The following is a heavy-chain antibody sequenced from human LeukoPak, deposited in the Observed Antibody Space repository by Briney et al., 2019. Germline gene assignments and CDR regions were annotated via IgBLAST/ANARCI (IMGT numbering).Heavy chain of an antibody. CDR1: GFTFSSYD. CDR3: ARGVETSDAFDI. V-gene: IGHV3-13*01. J-gene: IGHJ3*02. D-gene: IGHD5-24*01. CDR2: IGTAGDT. Sequence: GGSLRLSCAASGFTFSSYDMHWVRHATGKGLEWVSAIGTAGDTYYPGSVKGRFTISRENAKNSLYLQMNSLRAGDTAVYYCARGVETSDAFDIWGQGTMVTVSS.